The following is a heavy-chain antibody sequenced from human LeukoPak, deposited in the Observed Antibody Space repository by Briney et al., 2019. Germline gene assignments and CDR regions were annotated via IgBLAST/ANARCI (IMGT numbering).Heavy chain of an antibody. CDR1: GFIFSNYG. D-gene: IGHD6-13*01. Sequence: GGTLRLSCAASGFIFSNYGMNWVRQAPGKGLEWVSGISGSGDTTYHTDSVKGRFTISRDNFKNSLYLQMNSLRAEDTAVYYCATAAGYYYDYYMDVWGKGTTATI. V-gene: IGHV3-23*01. CDR2: ISGSGDTT. J-gene: IGHJ6*03. CDR3: ATAAGYYYDYYMDV.